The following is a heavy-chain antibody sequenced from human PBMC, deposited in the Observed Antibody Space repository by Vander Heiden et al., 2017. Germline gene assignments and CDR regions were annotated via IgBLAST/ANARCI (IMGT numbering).Heavy chain of an antibody. CDR2: INHSGST. J-gene: IGHJ6*02. V-gene: IGHV4-34*01. Sequence: QVQLQQWGAGLLTPSETLSLPCAVYGGSFSGYYWSWIRQPPGKGLEWIGEINHSGSTNYNPSLKSRVTISVDTSKNQFSLKLSSVTAADTAVYYCARALYGSSYLGMDVWGQGTTVTVSS. CDR1: GGSFSGYY. D-gene: IGHD6-6*01. CDR3: ARALYGSSYLGMDV.